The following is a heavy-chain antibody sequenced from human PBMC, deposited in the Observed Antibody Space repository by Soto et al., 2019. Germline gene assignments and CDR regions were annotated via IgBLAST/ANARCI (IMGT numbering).Heavy chain of an antibody. D-gene: IGHD2-8*01. CDR1: GFTFGNEG. CDR2: ISWDGGVT. CDR3: TKDATN. V-gene: IGHV3-9*01. Sequence: VQLEESGGGLVQPGRSVRLSCAASGFTFGNEGMHWIRQGPEKGLEWVSGISWDGGVTGYADSVKGRCTISRDNAKNFLFLQMDSLKPDDTALYYCTKDATNWGQGTMVTVSS. J-gene: IGHJ3*01.